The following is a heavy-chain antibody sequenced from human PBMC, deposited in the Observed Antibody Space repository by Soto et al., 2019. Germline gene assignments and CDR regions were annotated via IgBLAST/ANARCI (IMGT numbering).Heavy chain of an antibody. V-gene: IGHV3-9*01. CDR2: ITWNSNNL. CDR1: GFKFDDYA. J-gene: IGHJ5*02. Sequence: SLRLSCTASGFKFDDYAMHWVRQAPGKGLEWVSGITWNSNNLDYADSVKGRFTISRDNAKNTLYLQMNSLGAEDTGLYYCASGADYNTNYIPFDPWGQGTLVTVSS. D-gene: IGHD3-10*01. CDR3: ASGADYNTNYIPFDP.